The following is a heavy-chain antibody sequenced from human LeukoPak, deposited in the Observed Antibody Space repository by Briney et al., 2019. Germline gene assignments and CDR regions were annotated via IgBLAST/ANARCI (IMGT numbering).Heavy chain of an antibody. J-gene: IGHJ4*02. V-gene: IGHV3-66*01. CDR1: GFTVSSNY. CDR2: IYSGGST. Sequence: HPGGSLRLSCAASGFTVSSNYMSWVRQAPGKGLEWVSVIYSGGSTYYADSVKGRFTISRDNSKNTLYLQMNSLRAEDTAVYYCASGTRLRWGDYWGQGTLVTVSS. CDR3: ASGTRLRWGDY. D-gene: IGHD4-23*01.